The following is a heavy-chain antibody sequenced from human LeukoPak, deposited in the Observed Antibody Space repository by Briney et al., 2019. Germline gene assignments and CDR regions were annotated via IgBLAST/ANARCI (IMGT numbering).Heavy chain of an antibody. CDR2: INPSGGST. Sequence: GASVKVSCKASGYTFTSYGISWVRQAPGQGLEWMGIINPSGGSTSYAQKFQGRVTMTRGTSTSTVYMELSSLKASDTAMYYCARHNYGDSVFDYWGQGTLVTVSS. J-gene: IGHJ4*02. CDR1: GYTFTSYG. V-gene: IGHV1-46*01. D-gene: IGHD4-17*01. CDR3: ARHNYGDSVFDY.